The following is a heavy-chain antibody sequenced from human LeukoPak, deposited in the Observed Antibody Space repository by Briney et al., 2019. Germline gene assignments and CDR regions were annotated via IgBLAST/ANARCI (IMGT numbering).Heavy chain of an antibody. J-gene: IGHJ5*02. CDR3: ARKGFGEYWFDP. V-gene: IGHV1-69*13. CDR2: IIPIFGTA. Sequence: ASVKVSCKASGGTFSSYAISWVRQAPGQGLEWMGGIIPIFGTANYAQKFQGRVTITADESTSTAYMGLSSLRSEDTAVYYCARKGFGEYWFDPWGQGTLVTVSS. D-gene: IGHD3-10*01. CDR1: GGTFSSYA.